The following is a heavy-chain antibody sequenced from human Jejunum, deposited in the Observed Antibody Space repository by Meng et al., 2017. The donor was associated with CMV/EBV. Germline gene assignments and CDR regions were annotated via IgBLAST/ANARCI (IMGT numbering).Heavy chain of an antibody. D-gene: IGHD2-21*01. CDR1: TFTGFY. Sequence: TFTGFYINWVRQAPGQGLEWLGWINPKNGDTNYAQKFQGRVTMTGDTSTSTAYMELSRLSSDDTAVYYCTRDLYCGGNCYSAVDYWGQGTQVTVSS. V-gene: IGHV1-2*02. CDR3: TRDLYCGGNCYSAVDY. J-gene: IGHJ4*02. CDR2: INPKNGDT.